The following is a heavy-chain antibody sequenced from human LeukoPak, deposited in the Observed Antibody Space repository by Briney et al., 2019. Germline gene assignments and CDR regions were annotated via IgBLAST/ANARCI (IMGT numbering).Heavy chain of an antibody. D-gene: IGHD2-2*01. CDR2: ISSSSSYI. J-gene: IGHJ4*02. V-gene: IGHV3-21*01. CDR1: GFTFSSYS. Sequence: GGSLRLSCAASGFTFSSYSMNWVRQAPGKGLEWVSSISSSSSYIYYADSVKGRFTISRDNAKNSLYLQMNSLRAEDTAVYYCATDPPISVVAPAAWEYFDYWGQGTLVTVSS. CDR3: ATDPPISVVAPAAWEYFDY.